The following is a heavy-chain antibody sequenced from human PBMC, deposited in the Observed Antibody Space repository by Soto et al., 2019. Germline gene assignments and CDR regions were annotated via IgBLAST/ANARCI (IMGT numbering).Heavy chain of an antibody. CDR1: GGSFSSYS. J-gene: IGHJ4*02. CDR2: IMPISDST. CDR3: ASILGGIFDY. Sequence: QVQLVQSGAEVKKPGSSVKVSCKASGGSFSSYSISWVRQAPGQGLEWMGGIMPISDSTKYAKNFQDRVTITADRSTGTAYMEMSSLRSDDTAVYYCASILGGIFDYWGQGTLVTVSS. D-gene: IGHD3-3*01. V-gene: IGHV1-69*06.